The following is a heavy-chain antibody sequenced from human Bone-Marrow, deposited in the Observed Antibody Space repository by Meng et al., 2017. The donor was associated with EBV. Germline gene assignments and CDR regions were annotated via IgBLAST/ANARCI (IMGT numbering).Heavy chain of an antibody. V-gene: IGHV4-4*02. CDR2: IYHSGST. CDR3: LLQVQDDDY. Sequence: HVHPPDSSPRRVNTSAPLALTCVVSGGAISSSNWWSWVRQPPGKGLEWIGEIYHSGSTNYNPSLKSRVTISVDKSKNQFSLKLSSVTAADTAVYYCLLQVQDDDYWGQGTLVTVSS. D-gene: IGHD1-1*01. J-gene: IGHJ4*02. CDR1: GGAISSSNW.